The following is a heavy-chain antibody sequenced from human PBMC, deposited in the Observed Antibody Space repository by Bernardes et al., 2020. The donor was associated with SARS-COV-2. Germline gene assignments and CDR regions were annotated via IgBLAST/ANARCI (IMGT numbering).Heavy chain of an antibody. CDR1: GYTLTELS. V-gene: IGHV1-24*01. Sequence: ASVKVSCKVSGYTLTELSMHWVRQAPGKGLEWMGGFDPEDGETIYAQKFQGRVTMTEDTSTDTAYMELSSLRSEDTAVYYCATAPVMGATTWFDPWGQGTLVTVSS. D-gene: IGHD1-26*01. CDR3: ATAPVMGATTWFDP. J-gene: IGHJ5*02. CDR2: FDPEDGET.